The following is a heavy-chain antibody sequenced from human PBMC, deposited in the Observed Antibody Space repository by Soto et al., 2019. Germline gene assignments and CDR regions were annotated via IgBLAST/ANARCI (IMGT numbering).Heavy chain of an antibody. CDR1: GGSISSSNW. D-gene: IGHD3-16*01. V-gene: IGHV4-4*02. CDR3: AGRWGAGRGGY. Sequence: QVQLQESGPGLVKPSGTLSLTCAVSGGSISSSNWWSWVRQPPGKGLEWIGEIYHSGSTNYNPSPKRRGTIPGDKSRNPFSLELGSGTGPDPAGCYCAGRWGAGRGGYWGQGTLVTVSS. J-gene: IGHJ4*02. CDR2: IYHSGST.